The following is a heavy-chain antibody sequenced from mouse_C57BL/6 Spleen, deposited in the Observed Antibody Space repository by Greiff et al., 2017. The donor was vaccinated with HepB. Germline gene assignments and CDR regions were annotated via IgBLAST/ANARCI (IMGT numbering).Heavy chain of an antibody. CDR1: GYTFTSYW. J-gene: IGHJ2*01. D-gene: IGHD1-1*01. CDR3: ARWAVVGDY. CDR2: INPSSGYT. V-gene: IGHV1-7*01. Sequence: QVQLQQSGAELAKPGASVKLSCKASGYTFTSYWMHWVKQRPGQGLEWIGYINPSSGYTKYNQKFKDKATWTADKSSSTAYMQLSSLTYEDSAVYYCARWAVVGDYWGQGTTLTGSS.